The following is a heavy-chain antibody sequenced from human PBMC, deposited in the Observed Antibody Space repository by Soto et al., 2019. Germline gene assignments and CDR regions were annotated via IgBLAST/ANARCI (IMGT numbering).Heavy chain of an antibody. V-gene: IGHV3-23*01. CDR2: ISGSGGST. CDR1: GFTFSSYA. CDR3: ANQGDLLELPGRSVIDY. Sequence: GGSLRLSCAASGFTFSSYAMSWVRQAPGKGLEWVSAISGSGGSTYYADSVKGRFTISRDNSKNTLYLQMNSLRAEDTAVYYCANQGDLLELPGRSVIDYWGQGTLVTVSS. J-gene: IGHJ4*02. D-gene: IGHD1-7*01.